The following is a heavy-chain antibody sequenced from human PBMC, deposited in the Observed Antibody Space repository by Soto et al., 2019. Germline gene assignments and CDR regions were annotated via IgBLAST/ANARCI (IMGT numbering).Heavy chain of an antibody. V-gene: IGHV1-69*06. CDR2: IIPMSGRP. J-gene: IGHJ5*02. CDR1: GGTFNSYS. CDR3: TRRGRQSANWFDP. Sequence: QVQLVQSGAEVKTPGSSVKVSCKASGGTFNSYSIDWVRQAPGQGFEWMGGIIPMSGRPNYAQRFQGRVTFSADKSTNTFYMEVNSLTHEDTAVYYCTRRGRQSANWFDPWGQGTLVTVSS.